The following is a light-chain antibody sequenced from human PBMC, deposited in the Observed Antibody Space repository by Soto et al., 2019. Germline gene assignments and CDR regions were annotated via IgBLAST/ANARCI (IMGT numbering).Light chain of an antibody. CDR2: DAF. Sequence: DIQMTQSPSSLSASVGDRVTLTCQASQDINSYLSWYQQRPGKAPKLLIYDAFTLETGVPSRFSGSGSGTDFILTISSLQPEEFATYYCKKYDTFPVTVGKGKRLEIK. CDR3: KKYDTFPVT. CDR1: QDINSY. J-gene: IGKJ5*01. V-gene: IGKV1-33*01.